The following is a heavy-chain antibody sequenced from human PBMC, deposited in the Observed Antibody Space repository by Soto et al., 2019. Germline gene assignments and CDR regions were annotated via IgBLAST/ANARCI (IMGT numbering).Heavy chain of an antibody. J-gene: IGHJ6*02. Sequence: GGSLRLSCAASGFTFSSYAMSWVRQAPGKGLEWVSAISGSGGSTYYADSVKGRFTISRDNSKNTLYLQMNSLRAEDTAVYDCAKEWDDTMVRGVMANYGMDVWGQGTTVTVSS. CDR2: ISGSGGST. CDR1: GFTFSSYA. D-gene: IGHD3-10*01. V-gene: IGHV3-23*01. CDR3: AKEWDDTMVRGVMANYGMDV.